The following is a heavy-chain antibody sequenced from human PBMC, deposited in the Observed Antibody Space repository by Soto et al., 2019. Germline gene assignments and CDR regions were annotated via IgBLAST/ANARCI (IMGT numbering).Heavy chain of an antibody. CDR1: GGSISSSSYY. CDR2: IYYSGST. V-gene: IGHV4-39*07. J-gene: IGHJ4*02. Sequence: SETLSLTCTVSGGSISSSSYYWGWIRQPQGKGLEWIGNIYYSGSTKYNPSLKSRVTISVDTSKYQFSLKLSSVTAADTAVYYCARGGDYYDGNGYLGRHWGQGTLVTVSS. D-gene: IGHD3-22*01. CDR3: ARGGDYYDGNGYLGRH.